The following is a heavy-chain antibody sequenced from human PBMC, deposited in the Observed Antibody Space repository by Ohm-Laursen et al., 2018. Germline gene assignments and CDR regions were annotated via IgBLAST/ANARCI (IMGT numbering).Heavy chain of an antibody. Sequence: SSVKVSCKASGYTLTELSMHWVRQAPGKGLEWMGGFDPEDGETIYAQKFQGRVTMTEDTSTDTAYMELSSLRSEDTAVYYCATGRYCSGGSCYSLLYYGMDVWGQGTTVTVSS. V-gene: IGHV1-24*01. CDR3: ATGRYCSGGSCYSLLYYGMDV. J-gene: IGHJ6*02. CDR2: FDPEDGET. D-gene: IGHD2-15*01. CDR1: GYTLTELS.